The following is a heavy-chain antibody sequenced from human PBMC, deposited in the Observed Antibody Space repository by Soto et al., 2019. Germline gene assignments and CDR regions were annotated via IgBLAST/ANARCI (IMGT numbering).Heavy chain of an antibody. J-gene: IGHJ5*02. CDR3: ASSTLS. V-gene: IGHV1-3*01. CDR2: INAGNGNT. Sequence: GASVKVSCKASGYTFHYYAIHWVRQAPGQRLEWMGWINAGNGNTRYSQKFQGRVIITRDTSATTAYMELSSLTSDDTAVYYCASSTLSWGQGTLVTAPQ. CDR1: GYTFHYYA.